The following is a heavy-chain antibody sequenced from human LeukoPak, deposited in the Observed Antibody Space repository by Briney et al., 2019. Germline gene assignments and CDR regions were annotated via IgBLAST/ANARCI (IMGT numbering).Heavy chain of an antibody. CDR1: GYTFTGYY. Sequence: GAAVKVSCKASGYTFTGYYMHWVRQAPGQGLEWMGWINPNSGGTNYAQKFQGRVTMTRDTSISTAYMELSRLRSDDTAVYYCARSRDGYNYYFDYWGQGTLFTVSS. CDR3: ARSRDGYNYYFDY. CDR2: INPNSGGT. V-gene: IGHV1-2*02. D-gene: IGHD5-24*01. J-gene: IGHJ4*02.